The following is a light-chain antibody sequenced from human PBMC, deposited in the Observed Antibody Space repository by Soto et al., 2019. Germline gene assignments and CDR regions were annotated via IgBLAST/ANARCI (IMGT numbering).Light chain of an antibody. Sequence: QSVLTQPPSASGSPGQSVTISCTGTSSDIGDYAYVSWYQQHPGKAPKLIISEVTKRPSGVPDRFSGSKSGNTASLTVSGLHTEDEADYYCSSYAASNSVIFGGGTQLTVL. CDR3: SSYAASNSVI. CDR1: SSDIGDYAY. V-gene: IGLV2-8*01. J-gene: IGLJ2*01. CDR2: EVT.